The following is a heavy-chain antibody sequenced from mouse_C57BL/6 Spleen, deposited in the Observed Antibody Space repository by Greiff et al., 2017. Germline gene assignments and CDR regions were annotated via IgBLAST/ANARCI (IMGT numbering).Heavy chain of an antibody. Sequence: QVQLKQSGAELVKPGASVKLSCKASGYTFTSYWMHWVKQRPGQGLEWIGMIHPNSGSTNYNEKFKSKATLTVDKSSSTAYMQLSSLTSEDSAVYYCSTGVERNYFDYWGQGTTLTVSS. D-gene: IGHD1-1*01. CDR2: IHPNSGST. CDR1: GYTFTSYW. J-gene: IGHJ2*01. CDR3: STGVERNYFDY. V-gene: IGHV1-64*01.